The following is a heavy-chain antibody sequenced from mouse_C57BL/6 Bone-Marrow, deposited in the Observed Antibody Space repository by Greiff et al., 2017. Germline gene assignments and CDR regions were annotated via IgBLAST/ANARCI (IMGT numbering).Heavy chain of an antibody. CDR2: ISSGSSTL. J-gene: IGHJ4*01. Sequence: EVHLVESGGGLVKPGGSLKLSCAASGFTFSDYGMHWVRQAPEKGLEWVAYISSGSSTLYYADTVKGRFTISRDNAKNTLFLQMTILRSEDTAMYYCARASQAYYYAMDYWGQGTSVTVSS. CDR1: GFTFSDYG. V-gene: IGHV5-17*01. CDR3: ARASQAYYYAMDY. D-gene: IGHD3-2*02.